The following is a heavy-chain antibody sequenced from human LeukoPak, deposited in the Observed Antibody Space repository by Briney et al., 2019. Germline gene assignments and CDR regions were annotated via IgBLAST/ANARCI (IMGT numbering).Heavy chain of an antibody. D-gene: IGHD3-9*01. V-gene: IGHV1-8*01. J-gene: IGHJ6*02. CDR1: GYTFTSYD. CDR2: MNPNSGNT. Sequence: ASVKVSCKASGYTFTSYDINWVRQATGQGLEWMGWMNPNSGNTGYAQKFQGRVTMTRNTSISTAYMELSSLRSEDTAAYYCARDDILTSYYYGMDVWGQGTTVTVSS. CDR3: ARDDILTSYYYGMDV.